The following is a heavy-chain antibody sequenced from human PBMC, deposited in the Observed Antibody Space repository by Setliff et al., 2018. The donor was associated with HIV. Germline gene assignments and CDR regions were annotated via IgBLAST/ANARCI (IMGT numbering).Heavy chain of an antibody. CDR2: INHSGST. V-gene: IGHV4-34*01. CDR1: GGSFSGYY. D-gene: IGHD6-13*01. J-gene: IGHJ4*02. CDR3: AAASSWDPLLDH. Sequence: PSETLSLTCAVYGGSFSGYYWSWIRQPPGKGLEWIGEINHSGSTNYNPSLKSRVTISVDTSMDQFSLKLNSVTAADTAVYYCAAASSWDPLLDHWGQGTLVTVSS.